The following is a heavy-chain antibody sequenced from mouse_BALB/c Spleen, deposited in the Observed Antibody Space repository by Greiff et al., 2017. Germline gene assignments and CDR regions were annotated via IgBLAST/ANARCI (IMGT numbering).Heavy chain of an antibody. J-gene: IGHJ2*01. V-gene: IGHV2-9*02. CDR1: GFSLTSYG. CDR3: ARAYYRYDVRLFDY. CDR2: IWAGGST. Sequence: VKLMESGPGLVAPSQSLSITCTVSGFSLTSYGVHRVRQPPGKGLEWLGVIWAGGSTNYNSALMSRLSISKDNSKSQVFLKMNSLQTDDTAMYYCARAYYRYDVRLFDYWGQGTTLTVSS. D-gene: IGHD2-14*01.